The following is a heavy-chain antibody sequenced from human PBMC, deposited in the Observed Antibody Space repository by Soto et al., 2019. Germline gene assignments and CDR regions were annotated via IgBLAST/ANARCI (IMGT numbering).Heavy chain of an antibody. J-gene: IGHJ6*02. Sequence: ASVKVSCKASGYTFTGYYMHWVRQAPGQGLEWMGWINPNSGGTNYAQKFQGRVTMTRDTSISTAYMELSRLRSDDTAVYYCARESSVRYDFWSGYPGLAYYYGMDVWGQGTTVTVSS. V-gene: IGHV1-2*02. D-gene: IGHD3-3*01. CDR2: INPNSGGT. CDR3: ARESSVRYDFWSGYPGLAYYYGMDV. CDR1: GYTFTGYY.